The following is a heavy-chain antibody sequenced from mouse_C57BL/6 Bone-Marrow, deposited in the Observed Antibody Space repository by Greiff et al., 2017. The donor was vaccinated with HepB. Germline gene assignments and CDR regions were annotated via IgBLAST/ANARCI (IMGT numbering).Heavy chain of an antibody. CDR1: GYAFSSYW. V-gene: IGHV1-80*01. CDR2: IYPGDGDT. J-gene: IGHJ3*01. CDR3: ARCPDGYFPPWLAY. Sequence: QVQLQQSGAELVKPGASVKISCKASGYAFSSYWMNWVKQRPGKGLEWIGQIYPGDGDTNYNGKFKGKATLTADKSSSTAYMQLSSRTSEDSAVSFCARCPDGYFPPWLAYWGQGTLVTVSA. D-gene: IGHD2-3*01.